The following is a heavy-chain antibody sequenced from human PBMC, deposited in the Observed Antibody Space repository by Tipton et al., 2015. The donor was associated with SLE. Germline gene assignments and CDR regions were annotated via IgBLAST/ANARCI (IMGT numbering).Heavy chain of an antibody. CDR2: ISYDGSNK. CDR1: GFTFSSYA. Sequence: SLRLSCAASGFTFSSYAMHWVRQAPGKGLEWVAVISYDGSNKYYADSVKGRFTISRDNSKNTLYLQMNSLRAEDTAVYYCARGLATGGYYYVRLSDAFDIWGQGTMVTVSS. J-gene: IGHJ3*02. CDR3: ARGLATGGYYYVRLSDAFDI. D-gene: IGHD3-22*01. V-gene: IGHV3-30-3*01.